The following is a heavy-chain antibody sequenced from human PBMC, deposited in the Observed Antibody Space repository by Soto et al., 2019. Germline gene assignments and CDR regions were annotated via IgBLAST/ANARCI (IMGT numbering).Heavy chain of an antibody. CDR1: GGTFSSYA. CDR3: ARDTPPGSYDFWSGYSN. D-gene: IGHD3-3*01. J-gene: IGHJ4*02. V-gene: IGHV1-69*13. Sequence: GSSVEVSCKXSGGTFSSYAISWVRQAPGQGLEWMGGIIPIFGTANYAQKFQGRVTITADESTSTAYMELSSLRSEDTAVYYCARDTPPGSYDFWSGYSNWGQGTLVTVSS. CDR2: IIPIFGTA.